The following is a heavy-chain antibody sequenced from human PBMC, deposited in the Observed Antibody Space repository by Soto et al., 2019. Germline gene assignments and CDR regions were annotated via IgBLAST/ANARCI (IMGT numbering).Heavy chain of an antibody. V-gene: IGHV5-51*01. J-gene: IGHJ4*02. D-gene: IGHD3-3*01. Sequence: LGESLKISCKGSGYNFAGYWIAWVRQMPGKGLEFMGIIYLRASDTRYRTSFQGQVTISADKSISSAYLQWSSLRASDTAMYYCARGGVSTRTFDYWGQGTPVTVSS. CDR2: IYLRASDT. CDR3: ARGGVSTRTFDY. CDR1: GYNFAGYW.